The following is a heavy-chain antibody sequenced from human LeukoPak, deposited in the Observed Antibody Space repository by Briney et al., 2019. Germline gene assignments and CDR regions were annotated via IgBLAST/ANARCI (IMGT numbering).Heavy chain of an antibody. Sequence: GGSLRLSCAASGFTLSSYWMHWVRQAPGEGLVWVSRIDPDGSTTNYADSVKGRFTISRDNSKNTLYLQMNSLRAEDTAVYYCAKEPDYDFWSGSYFHHWGQGTLVTVSS. CDR2: IDPDGSTT. CDR3: AKEPDYDFWSGSYFHH. J-gene: IGHJ1*01. V-gene: IGHV3-74*01. CDR1: GFTLSSYW. D-gene: IGHD3-3*01.